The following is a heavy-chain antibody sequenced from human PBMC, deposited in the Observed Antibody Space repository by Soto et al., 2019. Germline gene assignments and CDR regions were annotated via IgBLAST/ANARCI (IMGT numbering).Heavy chain of an antibody. CDR1: GFTFSSYA. CDR2: ISGSGDSK. Sequence: EVQLLESGGGLVQPGGSLRLSCAASGFTFSSYAMSWVRQAPGKGLEWDSVISGSGDSKYYADSVKGRFTISRDNSKNPLYLQMNSLRVEDTAVYYCANRAYGSDFDYWGQGTLVTVSS. D-gene: IGHD3-10*01. V-gene: IGHV3-23*01. J-gene: IGHJ4*02. CDR3: ANRAYGSDFDY.